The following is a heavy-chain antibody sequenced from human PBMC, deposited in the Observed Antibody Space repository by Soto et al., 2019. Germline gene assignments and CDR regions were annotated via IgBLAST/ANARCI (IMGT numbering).Heavy chain of an antibody. CDR2: TYTSGST. Sequence: SETLSPTCTVPGGSISSYYWSWIRQPPGKGLEWMGRTYTSGSTHYNPSLKSRVTMSVDTSKNQFYLKLSSGTAADPVLYYCARLYCSSTSCYYFDYWGQGTLVTVSS. CDR1: GGSISSYY. CDR3: ARLYCSSTSCYYFDY. V-gene: IGHV4-4*07. D-gene: IGHD2-2*01. J-gene: IGHJ4*02.